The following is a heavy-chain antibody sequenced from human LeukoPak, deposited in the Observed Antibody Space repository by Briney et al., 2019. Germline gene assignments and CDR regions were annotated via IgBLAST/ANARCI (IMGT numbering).Heavy chain of an antibody. CDR2: FDPEDGET. D-gene: IGHD3-10*01. CDR1: GYTLTELS. J-gene: IGHJ6*02. Sequence: ASEKVSCKVSGYTLTELSMHWVRQAPGKGLEWMGGFDPEDGETIYAQKFQGRVTMTEDTSTDTAYMELSSLRSEDTAVYYCATYYGSGRVYYYYGMDVWGQGTTVTVSS. CDR3: ATYYGSGRVYYYYGMDV. V-gene: IGHV1-24*01.